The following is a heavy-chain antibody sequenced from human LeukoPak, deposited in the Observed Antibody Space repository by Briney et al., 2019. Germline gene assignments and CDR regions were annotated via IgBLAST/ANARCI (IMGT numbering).Heavy chain of an antibody. CDR3: ARDTGFGYYHDNSGYADY. V-gene: IGHV3-7*01. CDR1: GFTFSSYW. CDR2: IKQDGSEK. Sequence: PGGSLRLSCAASGFTFSSYWMNWVRQAPGKGLEWVAKIKQDGSEKYYVDSVKGRFTISRDNAKNSLYLEMNSLRAEDTAVYYCARDTGFGYYHDNSGYADYWGQGTLVTVSS. D-gene: IGHD3-22*01. J-gene: IGHJ4*02.